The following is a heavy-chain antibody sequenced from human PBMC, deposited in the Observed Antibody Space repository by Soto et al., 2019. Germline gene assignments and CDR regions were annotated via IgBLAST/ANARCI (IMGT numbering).Heavy chain of an antibody. J-gene: IGHJ5*02. V-gene: IGHV3-64D*06. CDR3: VKARSSYDRWFDP. D-gene: IGHD3-22*01. CDR2: ISSNGGST. CDR1: GFTFSSYA. Sequence: GGSLRLSCSASGFTFSSYAMHWVRQAPGKGLEYVSAISSNGGSTYYADSVKGRFTISRDNSKNTLYLQMSSLRAEDTAVYSCVKARSSYDRWFDPWGQGTLVTVSS.